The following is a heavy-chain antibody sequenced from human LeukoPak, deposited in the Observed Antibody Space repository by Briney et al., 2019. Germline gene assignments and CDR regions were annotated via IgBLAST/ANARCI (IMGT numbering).Heavy chain of an antibody. CDR1: GGSFSGYY. Sequence: PSETLSLTCAVYGGSFSGYYWSWIRQPPGKGLEWIGEINHSGSTNYNPSLKSRVTISVDTSKNQSSLKLSSVTAADTAVYYCARLSRGSGSPYYYYYYMDVWGKGTTVTISS. CDR2: INHSGST. V-gene: IGHV4-34*01. CDR3: ARLSRGSGSPYYYYYYMDV. J-gene: IGHJ6*03. D-gene: IGHD3-10*01.